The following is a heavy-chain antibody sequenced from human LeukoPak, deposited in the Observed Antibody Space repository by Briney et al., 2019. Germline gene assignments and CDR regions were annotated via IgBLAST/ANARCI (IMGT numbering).Heavy chain of an antibody. D-gene: IGHD5-12*01. Sequence: PGGSLRLSCAASGFTFSNYDMHWVRQATGKGLEWVSGISAAGDTYYPGSVKGRFTVSRENAENSLYLQMNSLRAGDTAVYYCARVAGYSGYEPGYFEDWGQGTLVTVSS. J-gene: IGHJ4*02. CDR3: ARVAGYSGYEPGYFED. CDR2: ISAAGDT. CDR1: GFTFSNYD. V-gene: IGHV3-13*01.